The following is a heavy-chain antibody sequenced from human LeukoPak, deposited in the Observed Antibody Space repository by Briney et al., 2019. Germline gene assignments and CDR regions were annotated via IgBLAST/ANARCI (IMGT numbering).Heavy chain of an antibody. D-gene: IGHD5-24*01. CDR3: AKGSRHGYGYDNYMDF. V-gene: IGHV3-48*03. J-gene: IGHJ6*03. Sequence: GGSLRLSCAASGFTFSSYEMNWVRQAPGKGLEWVSYISSSGSTIYYADSVKGRFTISRDNAKNSLYLQMNSLRVEDTAVYYCAKGSRHGYGYDNYMDFWGKGTTVTISS. CDR1: GFTFSSYE. CDR2: ISSSGSTI.